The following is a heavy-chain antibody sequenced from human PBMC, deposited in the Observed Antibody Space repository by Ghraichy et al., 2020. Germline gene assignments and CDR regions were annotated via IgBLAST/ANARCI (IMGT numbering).Heavy chain of an antibody. CDR1: GFTFTDYY. CDR2: ISSSGSYT. V-gene: IGHV3-11*06. D-gene: IGHD3-16*01. Sequence: GGSLRLSCAASGFTFTDYYMSWNRQAPGKGLEWILCISSSGSYTTHADSVKGRFTISRDNARNSLYLQMHSLRAEDTAVYYCARDVGGGSGPMDVWGQGTTVTVSS. CDR3: ARDVGGGSGPMDV. J-gene: IGHJ6*02.